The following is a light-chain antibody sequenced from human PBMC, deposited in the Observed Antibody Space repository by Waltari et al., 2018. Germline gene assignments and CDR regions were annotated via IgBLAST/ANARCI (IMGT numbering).Light chain of an antibody. CDR1: KWGGNY. Sequence: SYKLTQPPSLSVSPGQPASITCPGEKWGGNYVCWYQQKPGQSPVLVIYEDSKRPSGIPERFSGSNSGNTATLTISGTQAMDEADYYCQAWDSSTFWVFGGGTKLTVL. CDR3: QAWDSSTFWV. V-gene: IGLV3-1*01. CDR2: EDS. J-gene: IGLJ3*02.